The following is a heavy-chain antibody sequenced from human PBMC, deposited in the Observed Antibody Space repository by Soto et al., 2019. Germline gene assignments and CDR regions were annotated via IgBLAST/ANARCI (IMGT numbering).Heavy chain of an antibody. D-gene: IGHD5-12*01. CDR1: GGTFSSYT. CDR2: IIPILGIA. Sequence: ASVKVSCKASGGTFSSYTISWVRQAPGQGLEWMGRIIPILGIANYAQKFQGRVTITADKSTSTAYMELSSLRSEDTAVYYCARDQYSGYEENYYYYYMDVWGKGTTVTVSS. CDR3: ARDQYSGYEENYYYYYMDV. V-gene: IGHV1-69*04. J-gene: IGHJ6*03.